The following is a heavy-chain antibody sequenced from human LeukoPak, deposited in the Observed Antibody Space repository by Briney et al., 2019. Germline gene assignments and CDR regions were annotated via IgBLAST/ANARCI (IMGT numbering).Heavy chain of an antibody. Sequence: GSLRLSCAASGFTFSSYGMHWVRQAPGKGLEWVAFIRYDGSNKYYADSVKGQFTISRDNSKNTLYLQMNSLRAEDTAVYYCARDLDGSLDYWGQGTLVTVSS. V-gene: IGHV3-30*02. CDR3: ARDLDGSLDY. J-gene: IGHJ4*02. CDR1: GFTFSSYG. CDR2: IRYDGSNK. D-gene: IGHD1-1*01.